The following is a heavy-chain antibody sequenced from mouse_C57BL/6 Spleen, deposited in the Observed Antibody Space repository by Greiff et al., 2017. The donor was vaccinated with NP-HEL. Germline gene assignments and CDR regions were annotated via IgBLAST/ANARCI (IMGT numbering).Heavy chain of an antibody. CDR3: ARQGYYGSSDYFDY. V-gene: IGHV5-9*01. D-gene: IGHD1-1*01. J-gene: IGHJ2*01. CDR1: GFTFSSYT. Sequence: EVKLVESGGGLVKPGGSLKLSCAASGFTFSSYTMSWVRQTPEKRLEWVATISGGGGNTYYPDSVKGRFTISSDNAKNTLYLQMSSLRSEDTALYYCARQGYYGSSDYFDYWGQGTTLTVSS. CDR2: ISGGGGNT.